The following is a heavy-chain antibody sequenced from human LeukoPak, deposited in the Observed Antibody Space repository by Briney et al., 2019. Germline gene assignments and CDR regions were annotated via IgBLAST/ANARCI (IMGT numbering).Heavy chain of an antibody. V-gene: IGHV3-74*01. Sequence: GGSLRLSCAASGFTFSSYWMHWVRQAPGKGLVWVSRITSDGSSTSYADSVKGRFTISRDNAKNSLYLQMNSLRAEDTAVYYCARDGVEYSTIFDYWGQGTLVTVSS. CDR1: GFTFSSYW. CDR3: ARDGVEYSTIFDY. CDR2: ITSDGSST. J-gene: IGHJ4*02. D-gene: IGHD6-6*01.